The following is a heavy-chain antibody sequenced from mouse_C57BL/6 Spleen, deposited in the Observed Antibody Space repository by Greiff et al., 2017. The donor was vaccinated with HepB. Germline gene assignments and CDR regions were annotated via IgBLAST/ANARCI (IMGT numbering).Heavy chain of an antibody. D-gene: IGHD1-1*01. Sequence: EVKLVESGPVLVKPGASVKMSCKASGYTFTDYYMNWVKQSHGKSLEWIGVINPYNGGTSYNQKFKGKATLTVDKSSSTAYMELNSLTSEDSAVYYCARDTTRDYFDYWGQGTTLTVSS. CDR2: INPYNGGT. J-gene: IGHJ2*01. CDR1: GYTFTDYY. V-gene: IGHV1-19*01. CDR3: ARDTTRDYFDY.